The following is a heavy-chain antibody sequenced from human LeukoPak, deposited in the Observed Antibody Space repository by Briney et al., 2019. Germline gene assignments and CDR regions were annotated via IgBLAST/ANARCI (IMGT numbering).Heavy chain of an antibody. CDR3: ARQLGYCSSTSCYADKVDY. V-gene: IGHV4-34*01. J-gene: IGHJ4*02. CDR1: GGSFSGYY. CDR2: INHSGST. D-gene: IGHD2-2*01. Sequence: SETLSLTCAVYGGSFSGYYWSWIRQPPGKGLEWIGEINHSGSTNYNPSLKSRVSISVDTSKNQFSLKLSSVTAADTAVYYYARQLGYCSSTSCYADKVDYWGQGTLVTVSS.